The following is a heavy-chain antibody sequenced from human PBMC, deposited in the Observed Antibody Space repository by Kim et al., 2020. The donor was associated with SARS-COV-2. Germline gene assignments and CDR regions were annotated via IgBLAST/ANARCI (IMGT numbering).Heavy chain of an antibody. D-gene: IGHD3-22*01. V-gene: IGHV3-48*04. Sequence: GGSLRLSCAASGFTFSSYSMNWVRQAPGKGLEWVSYISSSSSTIYYADSVKGRFTISRDNAKNSLYLQMNSLRAEDTAVYYCARDRYYDSSGYYSSNLHGDNWFDPWGQGTLVTVSS. CDR3: ARDRYYDSSGYYSSNLHGDNWFDP. CDR1: GFTFSSYS. CDR2: ISSSSSTI. J-gene: IGHJ5*02.